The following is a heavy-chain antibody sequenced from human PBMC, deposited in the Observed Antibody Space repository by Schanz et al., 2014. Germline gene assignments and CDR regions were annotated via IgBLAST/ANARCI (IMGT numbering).Heavy chain of an antibody. Sequence: EVQLVESGGGLVKPGGSLRLSCAASTSIFNHAWMSWVRQAPGKGLEWVSYISGSSRTIYYADSMKGRFTVSRDNAENALYLQMNSLRAEDTGLYFCARGGSGSHYRLDYWGQGTLVTVSS. D-gene: IGHD1-26*01. V-gene: IGHV3-48*01. CDR3: ARGGSGSHYRLDY. J-gene: IGHJ4*02. CDR2: ISGSSRTI. CDR1: TSIFNHAW.